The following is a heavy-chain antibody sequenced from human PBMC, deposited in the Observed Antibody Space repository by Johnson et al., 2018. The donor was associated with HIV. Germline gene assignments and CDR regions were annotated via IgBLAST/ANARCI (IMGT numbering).Heavy chain of an antibody. CDR3: AKVWYYCDSNAFDI. J-gene: IGHJ3*02. CDR1: GFTFSSYG. D-gene: IGHD3-22*01. Sequence: QVQLVESGGGVVQPGGSVRLSCAASGFTFSSYGMHWVRQAPGKGLEWVSFIQYDGSNKYYADSVKGRFTMSRDNSKKTLYLQMNRLRVEDTAVYYCAKVWYYCDSNAFDIWGQGTMVTVSS. CDR2: IQYDGSNK. V-gene: IGHV3-30*02.